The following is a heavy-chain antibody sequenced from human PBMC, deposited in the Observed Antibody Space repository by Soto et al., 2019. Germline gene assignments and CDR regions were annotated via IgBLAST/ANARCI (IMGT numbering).Heavy chain of an antibody. CDR2: IIPIFGTA. D-gene: IGHD1-26*01. J-gene: IGHJ4*02. V-gene: IGHV1-69*06. CDR3: ARIMSSDIGRADY. CDR1: GGTFSSYA. Sequence: ASVKVSCKASGGTFSSYAISWVRQAPGQGLEWMGGIIPIFGTANYAQKFQGRVTITADKSTSTAYMELSSLRSEDTAVYYCARIMSSDIGRADYWGQGTLVTVSS.